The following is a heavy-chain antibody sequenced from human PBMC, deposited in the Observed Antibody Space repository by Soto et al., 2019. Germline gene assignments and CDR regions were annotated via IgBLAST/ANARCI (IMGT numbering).Heavy chain of an antibody. J-gene: IGHJ6*02. D-gene: IGHD6-13*01. Sequence: ASVKVSCKASGYTFTSYGISWVRQAPGQGLEWMGWISAYNGNTNYAQKLQGRVTMTTDTSTSTAYMELGSLRSDDTAVYYCARDPGYSSSWSYTYYYYYGMDVWGQGTTVTVSS. CDR3: ARDPGYSSSWSYTYYYYYGMDV. CDR2: ISAYNGNT. CDR1: GYTFTSYG. V-gene: IGHV1-18*01.